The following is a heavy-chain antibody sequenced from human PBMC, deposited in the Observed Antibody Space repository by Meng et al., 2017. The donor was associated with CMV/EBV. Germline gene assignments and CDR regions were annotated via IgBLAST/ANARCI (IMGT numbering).Heavy chain of an antibody. J-gene: IGHJ1*01. D-gene: IGHD2-2*01. CDR3: ARDPRYCSSTSCSDFQH. V-gene: IGHV1-69*10. CDR1: GGTFSSYA. CDR2: IIPILGIA. Sequence: SVKVSCKASGGTFSSYAISWVRQAPGQGLEWMGGIIPILGIANYAQKFQGRVTITADKSTSTAYMELSSLRSEDTAVYYCARDPRYCSSTSCSDFQHWGQGTLVTVSS.